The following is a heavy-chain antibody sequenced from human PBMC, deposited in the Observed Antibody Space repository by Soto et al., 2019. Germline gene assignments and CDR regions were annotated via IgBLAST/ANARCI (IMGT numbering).Heavy chain of an antibody. V-gene: IGHV4-39*01. CDR1: GGSISSSSYY. CDR3: ARQGYSSCWYEDYYYYYGMDF. D-gene: IGHD6-13*01. CDR2: IYYSGST. Sequence: PSETLSLTCTVSGGSISSSSYYWGWIRQPPGKGLEWIGSIYYSGSTYYNPSLKSRVTISVDTSKNQFSLKLSSVTAADTAVYYCARQGYSSCWYEDYYYYYGMDFWGQGTTVTVSS. J-gene: IGHJ6*02.